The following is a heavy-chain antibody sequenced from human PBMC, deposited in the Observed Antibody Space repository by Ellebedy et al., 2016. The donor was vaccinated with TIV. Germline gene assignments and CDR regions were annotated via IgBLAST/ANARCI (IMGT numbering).Heavy chain of an antibody. Sequence: SETLSLXCTVSGGFFTSYYWTWIRQPPGKGLEWVGHLTHTGRTNYNPSLQSRVAISLDSSKTQFSLELNSVTAADTAVYFCARSCSPSCWECLEYWGQGVLVTVSS. V-gene: IGHV4-59*13. CDR1: GGFFTSYY. CDR3: ARSCSPSCWECLEY. J-gene: IGHJ4*02. D-gene: IGHD2-2*01. CDR2: LTHTGRT.